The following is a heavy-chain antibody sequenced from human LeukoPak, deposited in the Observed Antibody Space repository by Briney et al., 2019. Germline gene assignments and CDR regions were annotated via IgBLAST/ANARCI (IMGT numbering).Heavy chain of an antibody. J-gene: IGHJ3*02. Sequence: GGSLRLSCAASGFTFSSYSMNWVRQAPGKGLEWVSSISSSSSYIYYADSVKGRFTISRDNAKNSLYLQMNSLRAEDTAVYYCARDLPYCGGDCNAFDIWGQGTMVTVSS. CDR1: GFTFSSYS. V-gene: IGHV3-21*01. CDR3: ARDLPYCGGDCNAFDI. CDR2: ISSSSSYI. D-gene: IGHD2-21*02.